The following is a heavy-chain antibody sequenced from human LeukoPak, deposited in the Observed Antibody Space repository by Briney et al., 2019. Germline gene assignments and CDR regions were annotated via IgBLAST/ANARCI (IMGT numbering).Heavy chain of an antibody. CDR3: AGTYTYYYYYYMDV. V-gene: IGHV4-4*07. J-gene: IGHJ6*03. CDR2: IETSGNT. CDR1: GGSISSYY. D-gene: IGHD2-2*02. Sequence: SETLSLTCTVSGGSISSYYWSWIRQPAGKGLEWIGRIETSGNTNYKPSLKSRVTMSVDTSKNQFSLKLSSVTAADTAVYYCAGTYTYYYYYYMDVWGKGTTVTISS.